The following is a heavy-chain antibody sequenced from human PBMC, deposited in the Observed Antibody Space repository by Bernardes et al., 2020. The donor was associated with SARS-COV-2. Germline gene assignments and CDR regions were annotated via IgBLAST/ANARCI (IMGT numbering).Heavy chain of an antibody. CDR3: ARIDYGCNAFDI. CDR2: IGGTGYST. CDR1: CFSFRCSS. J-gene: IGHJ3*02. D-gene: IGHD4-17*01. V-gene: IGHV3-23*01. Sequence: GGDRRLSVASLCFSFRCSSFYRVLPPPGKGLAWVSGIGGTGYSTYYTDSVRGRLTTSRDKSENTVYLPINSLRAEDKAVYFCARIDYGCNAFDILGQGRMVTVS.